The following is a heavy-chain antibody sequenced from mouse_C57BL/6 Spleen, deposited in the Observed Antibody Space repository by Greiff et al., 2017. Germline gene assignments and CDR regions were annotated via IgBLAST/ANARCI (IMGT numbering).Heavy chain of an antibody. D-gene: IGHD4-1*01. CDR1: GYTFTSYW. J-gene: IGHJ2*01. CDR2: IYPGSGST. V-gene: IGHV1-55*01. Sequence: QVQLQQPGAELVKPGASVKMSCKASGYTFTSYWITWVKQRPGQGLAWIGDIYPGSGSTNYNEKFKSKATLTVDTSSSTAYMQLSSLTSEDSAGYYCARDWDRYYCGYWGQGTTLTVSS. CDR3: ARDWDRYYCGY.